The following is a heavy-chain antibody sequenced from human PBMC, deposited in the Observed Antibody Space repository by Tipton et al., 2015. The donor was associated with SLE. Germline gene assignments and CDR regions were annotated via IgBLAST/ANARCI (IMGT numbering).Heavy chain of an antibody. CDR3: AKTGAVAGTLWFYDY. CDR1: GFTFNSYG. D-gene: IGHD6-19*01. CDR2: ISYDGNNI. J-gene: IGHJ4*02. Sequence: SLRLSCAASGFTFNSYGMHWVRQAPGKGLEWVAFISYDGNNIYYADSMKGRFTISRDNSKNTLYLQMNSLRPEDTAVYYCAKTGAVAGTLWFYDYWGQGTLVTVSS. V-gene: IGHV3-30*18.